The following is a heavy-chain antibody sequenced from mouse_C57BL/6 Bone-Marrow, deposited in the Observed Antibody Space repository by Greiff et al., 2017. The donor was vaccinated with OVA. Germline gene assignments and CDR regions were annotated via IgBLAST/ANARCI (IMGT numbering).Heavy chain of an antibody. V-gene: IGHV1-81*01. D-gene: IGHD1-1*01. J-gene: IGHJ2*01. Sequence: LQESGAELARPGASVKLSCKASGYTFTSYGISWVKQRTGQGLEWIGEIYPRSGNTYYNEKFKGKATLTADKSSSTAYMELRSLTSEDSAVYFCATSVVGYWGQGTTLTVSS. CDR3: ATSVVGY. CDR2: IYPRSGNT. CDR1: GYTFTSYG.